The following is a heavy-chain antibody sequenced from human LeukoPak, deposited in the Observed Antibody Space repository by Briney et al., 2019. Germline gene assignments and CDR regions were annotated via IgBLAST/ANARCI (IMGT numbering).Heavy chain of an antibody. CDR2: ISGSGGST. CDR3: ARGGDWGFGSGYFDY. D-gene: IGHD7-27*01. CDR1: GLTFSSYA. J-gene: IGHJ4*02. V-gene: IGHV3-23*01. Sequence: GGSLRLACAASGLTFSSYAMGWVRQAPEKGLEWVSAISGSGGSTYYADSVKGRFTIPRDNSKNTLYLQMNSLRAEDTAVYYCARGGDWGFGSGYFDYWGQGTLVTVSS.